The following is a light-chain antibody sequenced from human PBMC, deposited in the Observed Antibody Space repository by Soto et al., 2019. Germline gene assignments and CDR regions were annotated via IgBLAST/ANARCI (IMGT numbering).Light chain of an antibody. J-gene: IGKJ5*01. Sequence: EIVLTQSPATLSLSPGERAALSCGASQSVSSSYLAWYQQKPGQAPRLLISGASSRATGIPDRFTGSGSETAFTLTISRLEPEDFALYYCQHYQSGHPITFGQGTRLEIK. CDR1: QSVSSSY. CDR3: QHYQSGHPIT. CDR2: GAS. V-gene: IGKV3-20*01.